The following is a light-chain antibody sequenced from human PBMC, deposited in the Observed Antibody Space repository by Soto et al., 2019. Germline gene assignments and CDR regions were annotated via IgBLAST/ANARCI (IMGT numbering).Light chain of an antibody. J-gene: IGLJ2*01. V-gene: IGLV2-14*03. CDR2: DVS. CDR3: SSYTTINTII. CDR1: SNDIGSYDY. Sequence: QSALTQPASVSGSPGQSITISCTGTSNDIGSYDYISWFQQHPGKAPKFLIHDVSIRPSGVSFRFSGSKSGNTASLTISGLQTEDEADYYCSSYTTINTIIFGRGTKLTVL.